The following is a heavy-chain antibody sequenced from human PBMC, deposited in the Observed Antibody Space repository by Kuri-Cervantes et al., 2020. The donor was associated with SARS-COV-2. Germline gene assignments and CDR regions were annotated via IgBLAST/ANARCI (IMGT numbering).Heavy chain of an antibody. Sequence: GESLKISCAASGFTFSSYSMSWVHQAPGKGLEWVAVISYDGSNKYYADSVKGRFTISRDNSKNTLYLQMNSLRAEDTAVYYCARDIAGYSYPAYYFDYWGQGTLVTVSS. CDR3: ARDIAGYSYPAYYFDY. D-gene: IGHD5-18*01. J-gene: IGHJ4*02. CDR1: GFTFSSYS. V-gene: IGHV3-30*05. CDR2: ISYDGSNK.